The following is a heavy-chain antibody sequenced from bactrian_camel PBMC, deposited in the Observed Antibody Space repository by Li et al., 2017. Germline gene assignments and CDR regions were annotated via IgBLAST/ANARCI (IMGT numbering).Heavy chain of an antibody. CDR1: GYTLPMN. V-gene: IGHV3S54*01. CDR2: IQPFSDAK. J-gene: IGHJ4*01. CDR3: AAGSSREVPFRERGYPY. D-gene: IGHD3*01. Sequence: HVQLVESGGGSVQAGEFLRLSCVASGYTLPMNMGWFRRLPGQEREGVAIIQPFSDAKYYADSVKGRFTISQDPTKNAVYLQMDSLTPEDTAMYYCAAGSSREVPFRERGYPYWGQGTQVTVS.